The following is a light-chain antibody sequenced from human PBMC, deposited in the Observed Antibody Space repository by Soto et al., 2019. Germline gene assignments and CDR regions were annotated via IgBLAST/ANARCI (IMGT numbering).Light chain of an antibody. J-gene: IGLJ1*01. V-gene: IGLV2-14*01. CDR1: SSDVGGYNY. Sequence: QSALTQPASVSGSRGQSITISCTGTSSDVGGYNYVSWYQQHPGKAPKLMIYEVSNRPSGVSNRFSGSKSGNTASLTISGLQAEDEADYYYSSYTSSSTLLYVFGTGTKVTVL. CDR3: SSYTSSSTLLYV. CDR2: EVS.